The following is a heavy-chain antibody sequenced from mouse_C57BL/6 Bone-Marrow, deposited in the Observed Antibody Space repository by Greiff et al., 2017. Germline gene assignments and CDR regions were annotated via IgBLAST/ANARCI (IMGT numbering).Heavy chain of an antibody. Sequence: QVQLQQSGAELARPGASVKLSCKASGYTFTSYGISWVKQRTGQGLEWIGEIYPRSGNTYYNEKFKGKATLTADESSSTAYMELRSLTSEDSAVYFCARGYYGSSYRFAYWGQGTLVTVSA. J-gene: IGHJ3*01. CDR3: ARGYYGSSYRFAY. V-gene: IGHV1-81*01. CDR2: IYPRSGNT. CDR1: GYTFTSYG. D-gene: IGHD1-1*01.